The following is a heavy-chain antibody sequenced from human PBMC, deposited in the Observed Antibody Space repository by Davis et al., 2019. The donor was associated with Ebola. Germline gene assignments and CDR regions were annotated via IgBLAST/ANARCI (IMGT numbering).Heavy chain of an antibody. D-gene: IGHD4-17*01. Sequence: GESLKISCAASGFTLSSYWMHWVRQTPGKGLVWVSRINSDGSSTSYADSVKCRFTISRDNAKETVFLQVNSLRAEDTAVYYCARSPPATTVTTWNWFDPWGQGTLVTVSS. CDR2: INSDGSST. CDR3: ARSPPATTVTTWNWFDP. CDR1: GFTLSSYW. J-gene: IGHJ5*02. V-gene: IGHV3-74*01.